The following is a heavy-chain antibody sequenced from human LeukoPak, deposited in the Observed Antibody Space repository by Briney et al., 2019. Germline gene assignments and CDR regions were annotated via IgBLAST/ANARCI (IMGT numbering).Heavy chain of an antibody. CDR1: GFTFSSNW. J-gene: IGHJ4*02. CDR2: INSDGSSA. CDR3: AREAPHYDSSGIDY. D-gene: IGHD3-22*01. V-gene: IGHV3-74*01. Sequence: GGSLRLSCAASGFTFSSNWMNWVRQAPGKGLVWVSRINSDGSSASYADSVKGRFTISRDNAKNTLYLQMNSLRAEDTAVYYCAREAPHYDSSGIDYWGQGTLVTVSS.